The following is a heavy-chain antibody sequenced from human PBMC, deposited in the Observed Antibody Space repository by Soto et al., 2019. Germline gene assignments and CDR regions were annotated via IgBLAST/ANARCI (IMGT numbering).Heavy chain of an antibody. CDR1: GFTFRNYA. V-gene: IGHV3-23*01. D-gene: IGHD2-2*01. CDR2: ISGSGGTT. CDR3: AKDRSSTSCYAFDY. Sequence: WGSLRLSCAASGFTFRNYAMSWARQAPGKGLEWVSAISGSGGTTHYADSVKGRFTISRDNSKNTLYLQMNSLRVEDTAVYYCAKDRSSTSCYAFDYWGQGSLVTVPS. J-gene: IGHJ4*02.